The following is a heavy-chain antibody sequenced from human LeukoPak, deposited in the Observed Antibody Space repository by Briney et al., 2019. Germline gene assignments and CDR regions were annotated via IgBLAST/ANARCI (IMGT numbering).Heavy chain of an antibody. D-gene: IGHD3-16*01. Sequence: SETLSLTCTVSGGSISSSSYYWGWIRQPPGKGLEWIGSIYYSGSTYYNPSLKSRVTISVDTSKNQFSLKLSSVTAADTAVYYCARLEESHNWFDPWGQGTLVTVSS. CDR3: ARLEESHNWFDP. CDR1: GGSISSSSYY. V-gene: IGHV4-39*01. J-gene: IGHJ5*02. CDR2: IYYSGST.